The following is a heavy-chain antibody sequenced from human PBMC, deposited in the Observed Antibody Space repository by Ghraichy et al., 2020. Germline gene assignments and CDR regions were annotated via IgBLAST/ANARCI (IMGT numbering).Heavy chain of an antibody. CDR2: IYYSGST. Sequence: SETLSLTCTVSGGSISSGDYYWSWIRQPPGKGLEWIGYIYYSGSTYYNPSLKSRVTISVDTSKNQFSLKLSSVTAADTAVYYCARDNSAREHYYDRSGYDAFDIWGQGTMVTVSS. CDR1: GGSISSGDYY. D-gene: IGHD3-22*01. CDR3: ARDNSAREHYYDRSGYDAFDI. J-gene: IGHJ3*02. V-gene: IGHV4-30-4*01.